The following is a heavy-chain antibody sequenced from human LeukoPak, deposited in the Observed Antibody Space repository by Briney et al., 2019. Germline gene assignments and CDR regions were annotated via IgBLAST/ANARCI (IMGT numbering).Heavy chain of an antibody. CDR1: GFTFSNYA. Sequence: GGTLRLSCAASGFTFSNYALHWVRQAPGKGLEWVAVISYDGSNKFYADSVRGRFTISRDNSKNTLFLQMNSLRAEDTALYFCAQWSRYFDYWGQGTLVTVSS. CDR3: AQWSRYFDY. V-gene: IGHV3-30*04. D-gene: IGHD1-26*01. CDR2: ISYDGSNK. J-gene: IGHJ4*02.